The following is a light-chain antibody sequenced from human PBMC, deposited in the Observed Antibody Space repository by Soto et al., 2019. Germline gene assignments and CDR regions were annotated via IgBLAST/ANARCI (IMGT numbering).Light chain of an antibody. CDR2: AAS. V-gene: IGKV1-39*01. CDR1: QSISLF. Sequence: DIQMTQSPSSLSASVADTVTITCRASQSISLFLNWYQQKPGKAPKLLIYAASSLQSGVPSRFTGNGSGTDFTLTISSLQPEDFATYYCHQTDSIPETFGQGTKVEI. J-gene: IGKJ1*01. CDR3: HQTDSIPET.